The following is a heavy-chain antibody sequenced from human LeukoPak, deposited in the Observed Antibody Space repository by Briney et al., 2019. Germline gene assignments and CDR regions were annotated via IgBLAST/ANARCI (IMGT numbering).Heavy chain of an antibody. CDR2: IYYSGST. CDR1: GGSFSSYY. CDR3: ARILSASGGYKFDS. Sequence: SETLSLTCTVSGGSFSSYYWSWIRQPPGKGLEWIGYIYYSGSTNYNPSLKSRVSISVDTSKNQFSLKLSSVTAADTAVYYCARILSASGGYKFDSWGQGTLVTVSS. D-gene: IGHD3-22*01. J-gene: IGHJ4*02. V-gene: IGHV4-59*01.